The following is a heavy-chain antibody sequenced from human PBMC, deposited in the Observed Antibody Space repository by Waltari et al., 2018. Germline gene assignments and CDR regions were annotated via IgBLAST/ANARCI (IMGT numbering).Heavy chain of an antibody. V-gene: IGHV3-7*01. CDR3: SVSLNS. J-gene: IGHJ4*02. CDR2: IKEDGSER. Sequence: EVQLVESGGGLVQPGGSLRLSCAASGFTFSNFWMDWVRQAPGKGLGWVANIKEDGSERHYIDSVKGRFTISRDNAKNLLYLEMNSLRAGDTAVYYCSVSLNSWGQGTLVTVSS. CDR1: GFTFSNFW.